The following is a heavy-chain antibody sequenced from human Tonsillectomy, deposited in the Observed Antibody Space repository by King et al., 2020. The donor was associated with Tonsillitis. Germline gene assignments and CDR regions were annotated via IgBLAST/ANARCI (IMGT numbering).Heavy chain of an antibody. V-gene: IGHV1-69*06. D-gene: IGHD3-9*01. Sequence: VQLVESGAEVKKPGSSVKVSCKASGGPFSTYAISWVRQAPGQGLEWMGGIIPLFGAADYAEKFQGRATITADTSTSTAYMELSSLSSADTAVYFGARARNNDLFRYFNYMDVWGKGTTVIVSS. J-gene: IGHJ6*03. CDR1: GGPFSTYA. CDR2: IIPLFGAA. CDR3: ARARNNDLFRYFNYMDV.